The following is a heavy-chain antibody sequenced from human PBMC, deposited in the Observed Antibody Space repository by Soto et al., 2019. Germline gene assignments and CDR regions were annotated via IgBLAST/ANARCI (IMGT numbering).Heavy chain of an antibody. CDR1: GGSISTYY. Sequence: PXGTLWLTCTVSGGSISTYYGSWIRQPPGKGLEWIGYIYYSVSTSYNPSLKSRVTISVDTSKNQFSLKLRSVTAADTAVYYCASDPSSAWDQGYGMDVCGQGTTVTVSS. CDR2: IYYSVST. J-gene: IGHJ6*02. D-gene: IGHD6-19*01. V-gene: IGHV4-59*01. CDR3: ASDPSSAWDQGYGMDV.